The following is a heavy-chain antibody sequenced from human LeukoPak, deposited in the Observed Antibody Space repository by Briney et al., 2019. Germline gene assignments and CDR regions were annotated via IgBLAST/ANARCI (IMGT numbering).Heavy chain of an antibody. CDR3: ARDKALLWFGELNY. J-gene: IGHJ4*02. CDR1: GYTFTSYD. Sequence: ASVKVSCKASGYTFTSYDINWVRQAPGQGLEWMGWISAYNGNTNYAQKLQGRVTMTTDTSTSTAYMELRSLKSDDTAVYYCARDKALLWFGELNYWGQGTLVTVSS. V-gene: IGHV1-18*01. D-gene: IGHD3-10*01. CDR2: ISAYNGNT.